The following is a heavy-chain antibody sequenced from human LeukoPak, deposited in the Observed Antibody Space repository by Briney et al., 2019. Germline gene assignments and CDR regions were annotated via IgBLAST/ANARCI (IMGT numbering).Heavy chain of an antibody. CDR1: GYSIISDYY. D-gene: IGHD5-18*01. J-gene: IGHJ4*02. CDR2: IYHTGTT. Sequence: SETLSLTCTVSGYSIISDYYWGWIRQPPGKELEWIGSIYHTGTTYYNPSLRSRVTILVDTSKNQFSLKLNSMTAADTAVYYCARGGGYSYGPLGYWGQGTLVTVSS. V-gene: IGHV4-38-2*02. CDR3: ARGGGYSYGPLGY.